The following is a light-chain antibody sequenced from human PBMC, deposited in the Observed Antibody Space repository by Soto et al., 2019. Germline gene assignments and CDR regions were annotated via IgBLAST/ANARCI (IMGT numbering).Light chain of an antibody. CDR2: GAF. CDR3: QQNYNTTWT. J-gene: IGKJ1*01. Sequence: DIHGTRSPSALSVALGDRRTITRQASQTISRYANWYRQKPGKAPKLLISGAFDLQTGVPSRFSGSGSGTDVTFTINGLKKDNVATYYCQQNYNTTWTFGQGPQVDIK. V-gene: IGKV1-39*01. CDR1: QTISRY.